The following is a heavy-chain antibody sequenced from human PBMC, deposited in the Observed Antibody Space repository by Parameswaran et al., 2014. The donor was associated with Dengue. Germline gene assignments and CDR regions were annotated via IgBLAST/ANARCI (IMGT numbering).Heavy chain of an antibody. CDR3: ARRGVTTVTTRTAFDI. CDR2: IYYSGST. J-gene: IGHJ3*02. V-gene: IGHV4-39*01. Sequence: PGKGLEWIGSIYYSGSTYYNPSLKSRVTISVDTSKSQFSLKLSSVTAADTAVYYCARRGVTTVTTRTAFDIWGQGTMVTVSS. D-gene: IGHD4-17*01.